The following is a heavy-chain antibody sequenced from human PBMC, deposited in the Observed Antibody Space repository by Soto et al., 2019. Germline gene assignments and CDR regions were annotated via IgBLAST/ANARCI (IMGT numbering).Heavy chain of an antibody. J-gene: IGHJ4*02. CDR2: INGDGGTT. CDR3: ARVGGSSWH. D-gene: IGHD6-6*01. CDR1: GFTFSSYW. Sequence: EVQLVESGGGLVQPGGSLRLSCAASGFTFSSYWMHWVRQALGKGLVWVSRINGDGGTTNYAYSVKGRFTISRDNAKNTLFLQMNSLRVEDAAVYYCARVGGSSWHWGQGTLVTVSS. V-gene: IGHV3-74*01.